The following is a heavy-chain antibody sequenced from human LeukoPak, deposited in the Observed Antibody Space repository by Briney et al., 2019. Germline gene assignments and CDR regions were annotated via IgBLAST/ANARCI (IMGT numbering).Heavy chain of an antibody. CDR2: IHPNTGNP. D-gene: IGHD2-15*01. CDR1: GYTFTSYA. J-gene: IGHJ4*02. CDR3: ARGPDCSGGSCRVGYFDY. Sequence: ASVKVSCKASGYTFTSYAMNWVRQAPGQGLEAMGLIHPNTGNPTYAQGFTGRFVFSLDTSVSTAYLQISSLKAEDTAVYYCARGPDCSGGSCRVGYFDYWGQGTLVTVSS. V-gene: IGHV7-4-1*02.